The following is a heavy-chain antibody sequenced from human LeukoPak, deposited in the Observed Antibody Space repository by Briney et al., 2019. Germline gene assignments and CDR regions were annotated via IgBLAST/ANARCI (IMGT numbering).Heavy chain of an antibody. V-gene: IGHV1-2*02. Sequence: ASVKVSCKASGYTFTGYYMHWVRQAPGQGLGWMGWINPNSGGTNYAQKFQGRVTTTRDTSISTAYMELSRLRSDDTAVFYCARDGGTRYYYDSSGFPDIWGQGTMVTVSS. J-gene: IGHJ3*02. CDR2: INPNSGGT. CDR3: ARDGGTRYYYDSSGFPDI. D-gene: IGHD3-22*01. CDR1: GYTFTGYY.